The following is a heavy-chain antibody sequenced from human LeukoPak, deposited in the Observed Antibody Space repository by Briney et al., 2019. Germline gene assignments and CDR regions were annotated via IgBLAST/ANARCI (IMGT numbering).Heavy chain of an antibody. D-gene: IGHD3-10*01. CDR3: VRHGRRSVIRGVIRRGYDY. V-gene: IGHV4-39*01. CDR1: GGSISSSSYY. Sequence: NPSETLSLTCTVSGGSISSSSYYWGWIRQPPGKGLEWIGSIYYSGSTYYNPSLKSRVTISVDTSKNLFSLKLSPVTAADTAVYYCVRHGRRSVIRGVIRRGYDYWGQGTLVTVSS. J-gene: IGHJ4*02. CDR2: IYYSGST.